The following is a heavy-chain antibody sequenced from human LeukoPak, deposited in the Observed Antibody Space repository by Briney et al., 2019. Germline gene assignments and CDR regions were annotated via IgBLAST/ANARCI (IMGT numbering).Heavy chain of an antibody. CDR3: ARDKHYYDSSNYV. CDR2: INWNGGTT. J-gene: IGHJ4*02. V-gene: IGHV3-20*04. D-gene: IGHD3-22*01. CDR1: GFTFNDYG. Sequence: GGSLRLSCAASGFTFNDYGMSWVRQGPGKGLEWVSGINWNGGTTGYADSVRGRFTISRDNARNSLYLQMNSLRAEDTALYYCARDKHYYDSSNYVWGQGTLVTVSS.